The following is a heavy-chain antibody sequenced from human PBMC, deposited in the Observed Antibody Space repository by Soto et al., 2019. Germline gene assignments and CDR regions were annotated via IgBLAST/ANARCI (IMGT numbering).Heavy chain of an antibody. CDR2: IWYDGSNK. D-gene: IGHD2-15*01. V-gene: IGHV3-33*01. Sequence: GGSLRLSCAASGFTFSSYGMHWVRQAPGKGLEWVAVIWYDGSNKYYADSVKGRFTISRDNSKNTLYLQMNSLRAEDTAVYYCARDGVVVAATPYPDYWGQGTLVTVSS. J-gene: IGHJ4*02. CDR1: GFTFSSYG. CDR3: ARDGVVVAATPYPDY.